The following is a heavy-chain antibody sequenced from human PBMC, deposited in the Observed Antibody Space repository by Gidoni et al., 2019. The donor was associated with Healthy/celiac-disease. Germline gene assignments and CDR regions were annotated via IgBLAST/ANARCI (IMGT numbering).Heavy chain of an antibody. CDR2: ISWNSGSI. D-gene: IGHD1-20*01. Sequence: EVQLVESGGGLVQPGRSLRLSCAASGFTFDDYAMHWVRQAPGKGLEWVSGISWNSGSIGYADSVKGRFTISRDNAKNSLYLQMNSLRAEDTALYYCAKDEGVTGTSHFDYWGQGTLVTVSS. CDR1: GFTFDDYA. J-gene: IGHJ4*02. V-gene: IGHV3-9*01. CDR3: AKDEGVTGTSHFDY.